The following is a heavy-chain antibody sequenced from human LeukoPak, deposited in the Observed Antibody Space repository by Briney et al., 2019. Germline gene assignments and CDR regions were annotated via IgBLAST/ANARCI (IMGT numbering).Heavy chain of an antibody. V-gene: IGHV4-4*07. J-gene: IGHJ6*03. CDR2: IHDNGDS. Sequence: PSETLSLTCTVSGGSISNYFWSWIRQPAGKGLEWIGRIHDNGDSNHNPSLKSRVTMSLDTSKNQFSLKLSSVTAADTAVYYCARTLVYEDTAMVTVWYYYYYMDVWGKGTTVTVSS. D-gene: IGHD5-18*01. CDR3: ARTLVYEDTAMVTVWYYYYYMDV. CDR1: GGSISNYF.